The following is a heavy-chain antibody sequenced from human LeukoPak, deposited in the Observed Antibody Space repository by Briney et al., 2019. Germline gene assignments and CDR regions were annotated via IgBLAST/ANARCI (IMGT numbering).Heavy chain of an antibody. CDR3: ATDLFGWSLDP. CDR2: VDNDGWAT. D-gene: IGHD3-3*01. CDR1: GFSLDNFE. J-gene: IGHJ5*02. V-gene: IGHV3-48*03. Sequence: GGSLRLSCAASGFSLDNFEMNWVRQAPGKGLEWIAYVDNDGWATSYYADSVKGRFTITRDDAKNSLYLQMDSLTVEDTAVYYCATDLFGWSLDPWGQGTLVSVSS.